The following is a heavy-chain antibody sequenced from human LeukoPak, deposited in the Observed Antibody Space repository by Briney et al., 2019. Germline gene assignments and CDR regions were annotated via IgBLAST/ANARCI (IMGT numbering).Heavy chain of an antibody. CDR1: GFTFSSYS. Sequence: GGSLRLSCAASGFTFSSYSMNWVRQAPGKGLEWVSSISSSSYIYYADSVKGRFTISRDNAKNSLYLQMNSLRAEDTAVYYCARGGPRIYYDSSGYYGYWGQGTLVTVSS. D-gene: IGHD3-22*01. V-gene: IGHV3-21*01. J-gene: IGHJ4*02. CDR2: ISSSSYI. CDR3: ARGGPRIYYDSSGYYGY.